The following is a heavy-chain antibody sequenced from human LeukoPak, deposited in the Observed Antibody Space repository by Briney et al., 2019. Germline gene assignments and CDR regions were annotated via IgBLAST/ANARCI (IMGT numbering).Heavy chain of an antibody. Sequence: ASVKVSCKASGGTFSSYAISWVRQAPGQGLEWMGGIIPIFGTANYAQKFQGRVTMTRDMSTSTVYMELSSLRSEDTAVYYCARGRRDNGYGFGVIDYWGQGTLVTVSS. CDR3: ARGRRDNGYGFGVIDY. D-gene: IGHD5-18*01. J-gene: IGHJ4*02. CDR1: GGTFSSYA. V-gene: IGHV1-69*05. CDR2: IIPIFGTA.